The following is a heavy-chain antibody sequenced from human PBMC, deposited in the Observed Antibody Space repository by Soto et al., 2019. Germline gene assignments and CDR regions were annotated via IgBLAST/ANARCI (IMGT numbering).Heavy chain of an antibody. CDR1: GFTLRSYW. CDR2: ISGDGNIT. J-gene: IGHJ4*02. CDR3: VREVATHGRSFDS. Sequence: EVQLVESGGGLVQPGGCLRLSCAASGFTLRSYWMHWVRQVSGKGLMWVSRISGDGNITTYADSVKGRFTISRDNANNTLYLQMSSLRAEDTALYYCVREVATHGRSFDSWGQGTLVTVSS. V-gene: IGHV3-74*01. D-gene: IGHD5-12*01.